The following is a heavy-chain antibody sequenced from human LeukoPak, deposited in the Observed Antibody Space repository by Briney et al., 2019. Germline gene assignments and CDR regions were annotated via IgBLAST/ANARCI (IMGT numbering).Heavy chain of an antibody. D-gene: IGHD1-26*01. CDR2: IKQDGSDR. CDR1: GFTFRNYW. J-gene: IGHJ4*02. CDR3: ASSGSYRFDY. Sequence: PGGSLRLSCAASGFTFRNYWMSWVRQAPGTGLEWVANIKQDGSDRNYVTSVRGRFTISRDNAESSLFLQMNSLRAEDTAVYYCASSGSYRFDYWGQGTLVTVSS. V-gene: IGHV3-7*03.